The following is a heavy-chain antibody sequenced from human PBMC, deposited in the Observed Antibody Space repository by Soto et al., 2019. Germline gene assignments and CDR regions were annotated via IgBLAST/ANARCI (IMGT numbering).Heavy chain of an antibody. D-gene: IGHD3-10*01. CDR1: GFTFSSYS. CDR3: ARDMAGPVYYYYYGMDV. V-gene: IGHV3-21*01. Sequence: GGSLRLSCAASGFTFSSYSMNWVRQAPGQGLEWVSSISSSSSYIYYADSVKGRFTISRDNAKNSLYLQMNSLRAEDTAVYYCARDMAGPVYYYYYGMDVWGQGTTVTVSS. CDR2: ISSSSSYI. J-gene: IGHJ6*02.